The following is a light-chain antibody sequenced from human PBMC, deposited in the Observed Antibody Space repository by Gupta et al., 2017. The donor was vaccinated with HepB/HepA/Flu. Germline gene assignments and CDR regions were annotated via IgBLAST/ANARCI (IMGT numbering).Light chain of an antibody. Sequence: QSALTQPRSVSGSPGQSVTISCTGTSSDVGGYNYVSWCQLHPGKVPKLILYDVTRRPSGVPYRFSGSKSGNPASLTISGLQAEDEADYYCASYAGTYSWVFGGGTKLTVL. J-gene: IGLJ3*02. CDR3: ASYAGTYSWV. CDR1: SSDVGGYNY. V-gene: IGLV2-11*01. CDR2: DVT.